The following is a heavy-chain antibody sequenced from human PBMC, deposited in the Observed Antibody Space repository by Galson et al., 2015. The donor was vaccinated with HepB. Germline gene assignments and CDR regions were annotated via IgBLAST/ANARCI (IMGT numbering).Heavy chain of an antibody. D-gene: IGHD1-26*01. Sequence: SVKVSCKASGYTFTSYAMHWVRQAPGQRLEWMGWINAGNGNTKYSQKFQGRVTITRDTSASTAYMELSSLRSEDTAVYYCARDFSQVGKGRYYYGMDVWGQGTTVTVSS. CDR1: GYTFTSYA. CDR2: INAGNGNT. V-gene: IGHV1-3*01. J-gene: IGHJ6*02. CDR3: ARDFSQVGKGRYYYGMDV.